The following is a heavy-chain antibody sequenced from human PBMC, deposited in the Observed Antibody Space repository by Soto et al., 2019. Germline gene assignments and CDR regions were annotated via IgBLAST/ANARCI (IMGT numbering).Heavy chain of an antibody. V-gene: IGHV1-69*06. Sequence: GASVKVSCKASGGTFSSYAISWVRQAPGQGLEWMGGIIPIFGTANYAQKFQGRVTITADKSTSTAYMELSSLRSEDTAVYYCVCVVVAATPYYSYGMDVWGQGTTVTVSS. CDR2: IIPIFGTA. D-gene: IGHD2-15*01. J-gene: IGHJ6*02. CDR1: GGTFSSYA. CDR3: VCVVVAATPYYSYGMDV.